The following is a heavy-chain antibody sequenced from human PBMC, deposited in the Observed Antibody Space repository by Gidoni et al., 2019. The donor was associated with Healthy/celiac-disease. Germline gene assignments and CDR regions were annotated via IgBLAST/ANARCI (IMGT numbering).Heavy chain of an antibody. CDR3: ARSIAAATRDAFDI. CDR1: GLSGSSYA. D-gene: IGHD6-13*01. J-gene: IGHJ3*02. V-gene: IGHV3-30-3*01. CDR2: ISYDGSNK. Sequence: QGQLVECGGGVVQPGRSVRRACAAAGLSGSSYAMHWVRQAPGKGLELVSVISYDGSNKSYAYSVKGRFTISRDNSKNTLYLQMNSLRAEDTAVYYCARSIAAATRDAFDIWGQGTMVTVSS.